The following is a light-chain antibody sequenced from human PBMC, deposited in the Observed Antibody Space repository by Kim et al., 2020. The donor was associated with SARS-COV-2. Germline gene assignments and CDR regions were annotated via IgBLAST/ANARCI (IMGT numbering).Light chain of an antibody. CDR3: CSYAGSNTLGV. Sequence: HSITISCTGTGSDVGSYNLVSWYQQHPGKAPKLMIYEANKRPSGVSNRFSGSKSGNTASLTISGLQAEDEGDYYCCSYAGSNTLGVFGGGTKLTVL. J-gene: IGLJ2*01. CDR2: EAN. V-gene: IGLV2-23*01. CDR1: GSDVGSYNL.